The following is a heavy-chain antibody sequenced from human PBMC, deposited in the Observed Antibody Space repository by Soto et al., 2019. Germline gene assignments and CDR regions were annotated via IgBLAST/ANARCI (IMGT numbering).Heavy chain of an antibody. CDR3: ASSNIAATGFYYYGTDV. J-gene: IGHJ6*02. CDR2: IYYSGST. CDR1: GGYISSYY. D-gene: IGHD6-13*01. V-gene: IGHV4-59*01. Sequence: PSETLSLTCTVSGGYISSYYWSWIRQPPGKGLEWIGYIYYSGSTNYNPSLKSRVTISVDTSKNQFSLKLSSVTAADTAVYYCASSNIAATGFYYYGTDVWGQGTTVTVSS.